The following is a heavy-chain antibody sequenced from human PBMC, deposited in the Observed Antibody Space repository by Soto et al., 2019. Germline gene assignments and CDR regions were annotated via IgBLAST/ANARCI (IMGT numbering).Heavy chain of an antibody. CDR1: GGSISSGDSY. V-gene: IGHV4-30-4*01. CDR3: AKRIAVAGRLTFDY. CDR2: IYYSGST. J-gene: IGHJ4*02. D-gene: IGHD6-19*01. Sequence: QVQLQESGPGLVKPSQTLSLTCTVSGGSISSGDSYWSWIRQPPGKGLEWIGYIYYSGSTYYNPSLKRRLTISVDTSKNHFSLKLSSVTAADTAVYYCAKRIAVAGRLTFDYWGQGTLVTVSS.